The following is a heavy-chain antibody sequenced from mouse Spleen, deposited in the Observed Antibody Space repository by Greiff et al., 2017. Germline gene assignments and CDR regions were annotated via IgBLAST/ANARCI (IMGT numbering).Heavy chain of an antibody. CDR3: ATYYGDYGAMDY. CDR2: IDPSDSYT. V-gene: IGHV1-50*01. J-gene: IGHJ4*01. D-gene: IGHD2-13*01. Sequence: VQLQQPGAELVKPGASVKLSCKASGYTFTSYWMQWVKQRPGLGLEWIGEIDPSDSYTNYNQKFKGKATLTVDTSSSTAYMQLSSLTSEDSAVYYCATYYGDYGAMDYWGQGTSVTVSS. CDR1: GYTFTSYW.